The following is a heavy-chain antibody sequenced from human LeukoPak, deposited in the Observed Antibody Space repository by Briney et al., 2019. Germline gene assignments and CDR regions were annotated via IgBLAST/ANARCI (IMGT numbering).Heavy chain of an antibody. CDR3: ARDRPNYYGSDGHYYRRDGDY. D-gene: IGHD3-22*01. CDR1: GFTFDDYG. CDR2: INWNGGST. Sequence: GGSLRLSCAASGFTFDDYGMSWVRQAPGKGLEWVSGINWNGGSTGYADSVKGRFTISRDNAKNSLYLQMNSLRAEDTAVYYCARDRPNYYGSDGHYYRRDGDYWGRGTLVSASS. V-gene: IGHV3-20*04. J-gene: IGHJ4*02.